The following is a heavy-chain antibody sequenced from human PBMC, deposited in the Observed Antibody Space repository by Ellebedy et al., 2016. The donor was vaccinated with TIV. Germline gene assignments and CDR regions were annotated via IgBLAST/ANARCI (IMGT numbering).Heavy chain of an antibody. CDR1: GGTFNNYA. D-gene: IGHD3-10*01. Sequence: AASVKVSCKASGGTFNNYAISWVRQAPGQGLEWMGGIIPIFDTANYAQKFQGRVTITADESTSTAYMELSSLRSEDTAVYFCARDYYGSGTSSPFDPWGQGTLVTVSS. CDR3: ARDYYGSGTSSPFDP. J-gene: IGHJ5*02. V-gene: IGHV1-69*13. CDR2: IIPIFDTA.